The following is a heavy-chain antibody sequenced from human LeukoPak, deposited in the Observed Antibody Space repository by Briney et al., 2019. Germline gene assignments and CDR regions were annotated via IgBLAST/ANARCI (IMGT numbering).Heavy chain of an antibody. CDR1: GGSFSGYY. D-gene: IGHD5-18*01. CDR2: INHSGST. J-gene: IGHJ6*02. CDR3: AREYSYGYTRYCYYGMDV. V-gene: IGHV4-34*01. Sequence: SETLSLTCAVYGGSFSGYYWSWIRQPPGKGLEWIGEINHSGSTNYNPSLKSRVTISVDTSKNQFSLKLSSVTAADTAVYYCAREYSYGYTRYCYYGMDVWGQGTTVTVSS.